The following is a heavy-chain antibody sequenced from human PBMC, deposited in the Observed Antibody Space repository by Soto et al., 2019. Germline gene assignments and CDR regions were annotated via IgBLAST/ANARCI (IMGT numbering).Heavy chain of an antibody. CDR2: IRSGGSTV. V-gene: IGHV3-48*02. Sequence: LSLSCAASGFVVSTYSMTWVRRAPGKGLEWISCIRSGGSTVYYADSVKGRFTISRDDGRNSLYLQIISLRDEDTAVYYCAREGGSGSYLDNWGQGTPVTVSS. CDR3: AREGGSGSYLDN. D-gene: IGHD3-10*01. CDR1: GFVVSTYS. J-gene: IGHJ4*02.